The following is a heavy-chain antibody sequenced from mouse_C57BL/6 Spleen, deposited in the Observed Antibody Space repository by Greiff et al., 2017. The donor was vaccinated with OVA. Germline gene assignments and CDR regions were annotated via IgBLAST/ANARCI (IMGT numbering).Heavy chain of an antibody. CDR3: ARRGNYGYDAMDY. J-gene: IGHJ4*01. V-gene: IGHV1-50*01. CDR1: GYTFTSYW. CDR2: IDPSDSYT. Sequence: QVQLQQPGAELVKPGASVKLSCKASGYTFTSYWMQWVKQRPGQGLEWIGEIDPSDSYTNYNQKFKGKATLTVDTSSSTAYMQLSNLTSADSAVYYCARRGNYGYDAMDYWGQGTSVTVSS. D-gene: IGHD1-1*02.